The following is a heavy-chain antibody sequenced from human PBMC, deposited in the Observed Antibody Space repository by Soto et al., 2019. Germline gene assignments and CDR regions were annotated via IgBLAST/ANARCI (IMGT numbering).Heavy chain of an antibody. V-gene: IGHV4-59*08. CDR2: IYYSGST. Sequence: APNCTVSGGSISSYYWSWIRQPPGKGLEWIGYIYYSGSTNYNPSLKSRVTISVDTSKNQFSLKLSSVTAADTAMYYCARSSIAPRLFMYPFDYWGQGTLVTVSS. CDR3: ARSSIAPRLFMYPFDY. J-gene: IGHJ4*02. D-gene: IGHD6-6*01. CDR1: GGSISSYY.